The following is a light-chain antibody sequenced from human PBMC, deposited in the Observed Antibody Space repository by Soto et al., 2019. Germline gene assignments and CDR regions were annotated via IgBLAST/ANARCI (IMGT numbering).Light chain of an antibody. J-gene: IGLJ1*01. CDR1: SSDVGGYNH. CDR2: DVS. Sequence: TSSDVGGYNHVSWYQHHPGKAPKLLIYDVSNRPSRISNRFSGSKSDNTASLTISGLQPDDEHDSYCSSPTRSSHRYIAFGPGTKV. CDR3: SSPTRSSHRYIA. V-gene: IGLV2-14*03.